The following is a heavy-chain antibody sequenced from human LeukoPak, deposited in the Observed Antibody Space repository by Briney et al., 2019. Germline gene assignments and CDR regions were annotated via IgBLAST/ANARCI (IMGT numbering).Heavy chain of an antibody. CDR3: ATDLNSSLDDAFDF. CDR2: IDWNSSHM. CDR1: RFTFGYSA. Sequence: GGSLRLSCAASRFTFGYSAMHWARQTPGKGLEWVSGIDWNSSHMVYADSVKGRFTISGYNAKNSLYLQMSSLRAEDMASYYCATDLNSSLDDAFDFWGQGTMVTVSS. V-gene: IGHV3-9*03. J-gene: IGHJ3*01. D-gene: IGHD2-15*01.